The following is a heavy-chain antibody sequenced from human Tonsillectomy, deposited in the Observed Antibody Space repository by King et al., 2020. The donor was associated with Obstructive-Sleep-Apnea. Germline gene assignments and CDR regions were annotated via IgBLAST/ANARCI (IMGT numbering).Heavy chain of an antibody. J-gene: IGHJ4*02. CDR1: GYTFTSYG. Sequence: VQLVQSGAEVKKPGASVKVSCKASGYTFTSYGISWVRQAPGQGLEWMGWISAYNVNTNYAQKLQGRVPMTTDTSTSTAYMELRSLRSDDTAVYYCAREACTNGVCYMVSDYWGQGTLVTVSS. CDR2: ISAYNVNT. D-gene: IGHD2-8*01. V-gene: IGHV1-18*04. CDR3: AREACTNGVCYMVSDY.